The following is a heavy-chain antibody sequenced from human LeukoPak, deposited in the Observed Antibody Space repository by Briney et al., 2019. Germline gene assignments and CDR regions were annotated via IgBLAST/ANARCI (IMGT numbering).Heavy chain of an antibody. V-gene: IGHV3-30*03. CDR2: ISYDGSNK. D-gene: IGHD3-22*01. J-gene: IGHJ4*02. Sequence: GGSLRLSCAASGFTFSSYGMHWVRQAPGKGLEWVAVISYDGSNKYYADSVKGRFTISRDNSKNTLYLQMNSLRAEDTAVYYCARVYYDTNYYFDYWGQGTLVTVSS. CDR3: ARVYYDTNYYFDY. CDR1: GFTFSSYG.